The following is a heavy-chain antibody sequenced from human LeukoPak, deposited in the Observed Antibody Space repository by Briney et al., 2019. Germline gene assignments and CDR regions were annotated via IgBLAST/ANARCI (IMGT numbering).Heavy chain of an antibody. CDR2: IYCSGST. J-gene: IGHJ4*02. Sequence: SETLSLTCTVSGGSISNYYWSWIRQPPGKELEWIGYIYCSGSTNYNPSLKSRVTMSVDTSATQFSLKLTSVTAADTAVYYCAGSRDGYSDYWGQGTLVTVSS. CDR3: AGSRDGYSDY. CDR1: GGSISNYY. V-gene: IGHV4-59*01. D-gene: IGHD5-24*01.